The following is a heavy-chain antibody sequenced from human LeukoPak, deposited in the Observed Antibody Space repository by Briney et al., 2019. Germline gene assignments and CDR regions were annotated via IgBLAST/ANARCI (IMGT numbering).Heavy chain of an antibody. Sequence: GGSLRLSCAASGFTFSSYAMSWVRQAPGKGLEWGSAISDSGDSTYYADSVKGRFTISRDNSKNTLYLQMNSLRAEDTAVYYCANSPWHWFDPRGQGTLVTVSS. V-gene: IGHV3-23*01. CDR3: ANSPWHWFDP. CDR2: ISDSGDST. CDR1: GFTFSSYA. J-gene: IGHJ5*02.